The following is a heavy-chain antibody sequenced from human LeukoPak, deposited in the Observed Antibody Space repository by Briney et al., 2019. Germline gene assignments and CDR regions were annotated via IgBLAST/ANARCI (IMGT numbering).Heavy chain of an antibody. V-gene: IGHV3-7*01. D-gene: IGHD3-22*01. CDR3: AKQRSSYYYDSSGYGDDY. CDR1: GFTFSSYW. J-gene: IGHJ4*02. Sequence: GGSLRLSCAASGFTFSSYWMSWVRQAPGKGLEWVANIKQDGSEKYYVDSVKGRFTISRDNAKNSLYLQMNSLRAEDTAVYYCAKQRSSYYYDSSGYGDDYWGQGTLVTVSS. CDR2: IKQDGSEK.